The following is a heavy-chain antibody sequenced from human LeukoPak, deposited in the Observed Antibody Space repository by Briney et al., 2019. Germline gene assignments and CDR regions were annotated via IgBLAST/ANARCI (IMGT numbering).Heavy chain of an antibody. CDR3: ATSLWLDYYYYGMDV. J-gene: IGHJ6*02. Sequence: GGSLRLSCAASGFTVSSNYMSWVRQAPGKGLEWVSVIYSGGSTYYADSVKGQFTISRDNSKNTLYLQMNSLRAEDTAVYYCATSLWLDYYYYGMDVWGQGTTVTVSS. CDR2: IYSGGST. CDR1: GFTVSSNY. V-gene: IGHV3-53*01. D-gene: IGHD3-10*01.